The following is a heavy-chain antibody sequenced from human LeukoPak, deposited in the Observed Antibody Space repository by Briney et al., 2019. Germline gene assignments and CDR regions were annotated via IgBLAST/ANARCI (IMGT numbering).Heavy chain of an antibody. D-gene: IGHD2-15*01. Sequence: SETLSLTCTVSGGSISSYYWSWIRQPPGKGLEWIGYIYYSGSTNYNPSLKSRVTISVDTSKNQFSLKLSSVTAAGTAVYYCATTLGYCSGGSCLLPYYYYYMDVWGKGTTVTVSS. CDR3: ATTLGYCSGGSCLLPYYYYYMDV. J-gene: IGHJ6*03. CDR1: GGSISSYY. CDR2: IYYSGST. V-gene: IGHV4-59*01.